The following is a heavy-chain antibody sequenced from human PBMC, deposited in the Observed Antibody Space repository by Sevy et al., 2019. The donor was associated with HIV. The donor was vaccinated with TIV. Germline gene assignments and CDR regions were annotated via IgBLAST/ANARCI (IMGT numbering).Heavy chain of an antibody. D-gene: IGHD3-16*01. CDR2: IKGEGSDK. V-gene: IGHV3-7*01. CDR3: AHETFGRFES. Sequence: GGSLRLSCAASGFTFSANWMNWVRQAPGKGLEWVANIKGEGSDKHYVDSVEGRFTISRDNAKNLLYLQMNSLGVEETAVYYCAHETFGRFESWGQGTLVTVSS. J-gene: IGHJ4*02. CDR1: GFTFSANW.